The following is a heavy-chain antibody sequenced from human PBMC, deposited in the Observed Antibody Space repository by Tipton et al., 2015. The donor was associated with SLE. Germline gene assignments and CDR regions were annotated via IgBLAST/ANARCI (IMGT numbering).Heavy chain of an antibody. CDR2: IYSSGST. D-gene: IGHD2-21*01. CDR1: GGSISSYS. CDR3: ARGGGGAFDI. Sequence: LRLSCTVSGGSISSYSWSWIRQPPGKGLEYIGYIYSSGSTNYNPSLKSRVTISLDTSKNQFSLKLSSVTAADTAVYYCARGGGGAFDIWGQGTMVTVSS. V-gene: IGHV4-59*01. J-gene: IGHJ3*02.